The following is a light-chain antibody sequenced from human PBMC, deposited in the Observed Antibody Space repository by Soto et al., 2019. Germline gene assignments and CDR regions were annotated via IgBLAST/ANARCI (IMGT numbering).Light chain of an antibody. CDR3: QLYNKWPLT. J-gene: IGKJ4*01. V-gene: IGKV3-15*01. CDR1: QSVYST. Sequence: EIVMTQSPATLSVSPGERATLSCRASQSVYSTLAWYQQKPGQAPSLLIYHASTRATGIPARFSGSGSGTEFTLTISSLQSEDLAVYYCQLYNKWPLTFGGGTKLEIK. CDR2: HAS.